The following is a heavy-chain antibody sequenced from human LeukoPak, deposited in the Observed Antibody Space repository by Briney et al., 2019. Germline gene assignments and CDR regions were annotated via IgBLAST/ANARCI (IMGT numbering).Heavy chain of an antibody. CDR2: ISSSGSTI. CDR3: AKAPYSGYAPGLFDY. CDR1: GFTFSDYY. Sequence: GGSLRLSCAASGFTFSDYYMSWIRQAPGKGLEWVSYISSSGSTIYYADSVKGRFTISRDNAKNSLYLQMNSLRAEDTALYYCAKAPYSGYAPGLFDYWGQGTLVTVSS. V-gene: IGHV3-11*01. D-gene: IGHD5-12*01. J-gene: IGHJ4*02.